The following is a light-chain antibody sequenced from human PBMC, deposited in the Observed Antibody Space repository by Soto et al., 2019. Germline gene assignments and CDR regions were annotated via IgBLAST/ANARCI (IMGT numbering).Light chain of an antibody. CDR1: SSNIGAGYD. CDR2: GNS. V-gene: IGLV1-40*01. J-gene: IGLJ3*02. CDR3: QSYDSSLSGSV. Sequence: QSVLTQPPSVSGAPGQRVTISCTGSSSNIGAGYDVHWYQQLPGTAPKLLIYGNSNRPSGVPDRFSGSKSGTPASLAITGLQAGEEADYYCQSYDSSLSGSVFGGGTKLTVL.